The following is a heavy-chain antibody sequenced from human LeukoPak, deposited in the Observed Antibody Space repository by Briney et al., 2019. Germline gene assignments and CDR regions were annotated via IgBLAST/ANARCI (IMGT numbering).Heavy chain of an antibody. Sequence: SVKVSRKASGGTFSSYTISWVRQAPGQGLEWMGRIIPILGIANYAQKFQGRVTITADKSTSTAYMELSSLRSEDTAVYYCARGGDLKGELDHWGQGTLVTVS. J-gene: IGHJ4*02. CDR2: IIPILGIA. V-gene: IGHV1-69*02. CDR3: ARGGDLKGELDH. CDR1: GGTFSSYT. D-gene: IGHD3-16*01.